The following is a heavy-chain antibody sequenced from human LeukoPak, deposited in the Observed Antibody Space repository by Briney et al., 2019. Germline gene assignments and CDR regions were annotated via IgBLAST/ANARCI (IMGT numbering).Heavy chain of an antibody. D-gene: IGHD3-16*01. V-gene: IGHV3-30-3*01. CDR2: ISYDGSNK. J-gene: IGHJ3*02. Sequence: GRSLRLSCAASGFTFSSYAMHWVRQAPGEGLKWVAVISYDGSNKYYADSVKGRFTISRDNSKNTLYLQMNSLRAEDTAVYYCARDPGEIPDIWGQGTMVTVSS. CDR3: ARDPGEIPDI. CDR1: GFTFSSYA.